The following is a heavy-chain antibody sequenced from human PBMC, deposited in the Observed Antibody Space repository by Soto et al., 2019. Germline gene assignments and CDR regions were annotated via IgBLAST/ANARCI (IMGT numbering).Heavy chain of an antibody. V-gene: IGHV3-23*01. D-gene: IGHD1-26*01. CDR3: ARDGTAVSFDI. CDR1: GFTFDTYA. J-gene: IGHJ3*02. Sequence: PGGSLRLSCAASGFTFDTYAMSWFRQAPGKGLEWVSAVSGDGGATFYADSVEGRFTISRDNSKNTLFLQMYNLRVEDTAIYYCARDGTAVSFDIWGQGTMVTVSS. CDR2: VSGDGGAT.